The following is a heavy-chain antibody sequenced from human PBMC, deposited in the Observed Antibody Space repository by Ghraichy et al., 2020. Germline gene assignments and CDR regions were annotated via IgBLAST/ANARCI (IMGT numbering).Heavy chain of an antibody. CDR1: GYTITGYY. Sequence: ASVKVSCKASGYTITGYYMHWVRQAPGQGLEWMGWINPNSGGTNYAQKFQGRVTMTRDTSISTAYMELSRLRSDDTAVYYCARDPRVGSSGWYRTHYGEYFQHWGQGTLVTVSS. J-gene: IGHJ1*01. CDR2: INPNSGGT. V-gene: IGHV1-2*02. D-gene: IGHD6-19*01. CDR3: ARDPRVGSSGWYRTHYGEYFQH.